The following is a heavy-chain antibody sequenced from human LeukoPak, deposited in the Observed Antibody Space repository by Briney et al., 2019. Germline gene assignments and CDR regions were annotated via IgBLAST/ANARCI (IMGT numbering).Heavy chain of an antibody. D-gene: IGHD6-19*01. J-gene: IGHJ3*02. Sequence: GGSLRLPCAASGFTFSSYSMNWVRQAPGKGLEWVSSISSSSSYIYYADSVKGRFTISRDNAKNSLYLQMNSLRAEDTAVYYCARPLVAGTLDDAFDIWGQGTMVTVSS. CDR2: ISSSSSYI. V-gene: IGHV3-21*01. CDR1: GFTFSSYS. CDR3: ARPLVAGTLDDAFDI.